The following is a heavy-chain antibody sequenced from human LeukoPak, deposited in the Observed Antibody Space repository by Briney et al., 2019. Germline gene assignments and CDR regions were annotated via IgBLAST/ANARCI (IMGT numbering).Heavy chain of an antibody. Sequence: GGSLRLSCAAFEFTISRYWMHWVRQAPGKGLVWVSNINNDGSITTYADSVKGRFTISRDNVKNTLSLQMNSLGAEDAALYYCARGWDTTPRSGFDIWGLGTMVTVSS. V-gene: IGHV3-74*01. CDR2: INNDGSIT. CDR3: ARGWDTTPRSGFDI. J-gene: IGHJ3*02. D-gene: IGHD2-15*01. CDR1: EFTISRYW.